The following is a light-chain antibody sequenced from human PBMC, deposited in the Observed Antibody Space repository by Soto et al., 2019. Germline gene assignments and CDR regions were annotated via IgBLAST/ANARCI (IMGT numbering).Light chain of an antibody. Sequence: DIQMTQSPSTLSASVGDRVTITCRASQSISSWLAWYQQKPGKAPKLLIYDASSLESGVPSRFSGSGSGREFTRTVSSLQPDDFATYCCQQYNSYSWTFGQGTKVEVK. CDR1: QSISSW. J-gene: IGKJ1*01. CDR2: DAS. V-gene: IGKV1-5*01. CDR3: QQYNSYSWT.